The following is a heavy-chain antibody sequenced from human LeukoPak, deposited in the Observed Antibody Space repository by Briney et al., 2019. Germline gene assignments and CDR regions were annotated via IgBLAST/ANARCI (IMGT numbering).Heavy chain of an antibody. CDR3: AKRAEECRYTNCLYWYFDF. Sequence: PGGSLRLSCEASGFPFSNYDINWVRHAPGKGLEWVSTVSSRGDITYYADSVGGRFTISRDNSRDTVYLQMNSLRGDDTAIYYCAKRAEECRYTNCLYWYFDFWGRGTLVTVSS. J-gene: IGHJ2*01. V-gene: IGHV3-23*01. CDR2: VSSRGDIT. D-gene: IGHD2-2*01. CDR1: GFPFSNYD.